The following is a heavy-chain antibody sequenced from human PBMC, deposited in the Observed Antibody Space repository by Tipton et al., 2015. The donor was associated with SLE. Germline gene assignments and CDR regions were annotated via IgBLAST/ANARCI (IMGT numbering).Heavy chain of an antibody. D-gene: IGHD3/OR15-3a*01. CDR2: ISSGGTTI. J-gene: IGHJ3*02. V-gene: IGHV3-48*03. CDR3: AREPLDSTRRHAFDI. CDR1: TFIFSNYE. Sequence: GSLRLSCATSTFIFSNYEMNWVRQAPGKGLEWVSYISSGGTTIYYADSVRGRFTISRDNAKNSLYLQINNLRTEDTALYYCAREPLDSTRRHAFDIWGRGTMVSVS.